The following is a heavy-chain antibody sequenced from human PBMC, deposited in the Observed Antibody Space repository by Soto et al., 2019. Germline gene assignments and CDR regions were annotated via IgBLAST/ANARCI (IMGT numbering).Heavy chain of an antibody. J-gene: IGHJ4*02. CDR2: ISYDGSNK. CDR3: ASPAGTRDY. Sequence: GGSLRLSCAASGFTFSSYGMHWVRQAPGKGLEWVAVISYDGSNKYYADSVKGRFTISRDNSKNTLYLQMNSLRAEDTAVYYCASPAGTRDYWGQGTLVTVSS. D-gene: IGHD6-19*01. CDR1: GFTFSSYG. V-gene: IGHV3-30*03.